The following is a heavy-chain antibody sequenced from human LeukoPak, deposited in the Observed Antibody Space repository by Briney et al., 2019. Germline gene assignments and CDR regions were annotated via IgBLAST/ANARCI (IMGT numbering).Heavy chain of an antibody. Sequence: PSETLSLTCTVSGGSISSYYWSWIRQPAGKGLGWIGRIYTSGSTNYNPSLKSRVTMSVDTSKNQFSLKLSSVTAADTAVYYCARVKGDYDFWSGYYPDDYYYYYYMDVWGKGTTVTVSS. CDR2: IYTSGST. V-gene: IGHV4-4*07. D-gene: IGHD3-3*01. CDR1: GGSISSYY. CDR3: ARVKGDYDFWSGYYPDDYYYYYYMDV. J-gene: IGHJ6*03.